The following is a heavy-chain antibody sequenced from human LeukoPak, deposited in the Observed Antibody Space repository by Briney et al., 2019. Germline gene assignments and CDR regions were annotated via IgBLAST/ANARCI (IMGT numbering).Heavy chain of an antibody. V-gene: IGHV3-7*01. Sequence: GGSLRLSCAASGVTFSSYWMSWVRQAPGKGLEWVANIKEDGSEKYYVDSVKGRFTISRDNAKNSLYLQMNSLRAEDTAVYYCARDKYWGQGTLVTVSS. J-gene: IGHJ4*02. CDR1: GVTFSSYW. CDR3: ARDKY. CDR2: IKEDGSEK.